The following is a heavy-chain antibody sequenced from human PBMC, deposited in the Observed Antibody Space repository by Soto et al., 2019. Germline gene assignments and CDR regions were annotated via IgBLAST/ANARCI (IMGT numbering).Heavy chain of an antibody. D-gene: IGHD5-18*01. CDR1: GGSISSSSYY. V-gene: IGHV4-39*01. CDR3: ARTLKAYSYGWEWFDP. J-gene: IGHJ5*02. Sequence: SETLSLTCTVSGGSISSSSYYWGWIRQPPGKGLEWIGSIYYSGSTYYNPSLKSRVTISVDTSKNQFSLKLSSVTAADTAVYYCARTLKAYSYGWEWFDPWGQGTLVTVSS. CDR2: IYYSGST.